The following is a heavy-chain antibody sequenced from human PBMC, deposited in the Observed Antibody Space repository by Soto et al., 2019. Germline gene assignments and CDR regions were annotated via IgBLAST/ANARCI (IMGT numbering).Heavy chain of an antibody. J-gene: IGHJ3*02. CDR2: IWYDGSNK. Sequence: QVQLVESGGGVVQPGRSLRLSCAASGFIFSNYGMHWVRQAPGKGLEWVAFIWYDGSNKYYADSVKGRFTISRDNSKNTLYLQMNSLRAEDKAVYYCAIDYYDSSGYYYDAFDIWGQGTMVTVSS. V-gene: IGHV3-33*01. CDR1: GFIFSNYG. CDR3: AIDYYDSSGYYYDAFDI. D-gene: IGHD3-22*01.